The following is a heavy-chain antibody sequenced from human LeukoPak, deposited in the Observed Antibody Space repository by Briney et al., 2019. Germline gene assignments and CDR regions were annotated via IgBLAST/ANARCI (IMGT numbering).Heavy chain of an antibody. CDR3: AREVTGWFDP. J-gene: IGHJ5*02. CDR2: IDSSSNYI. V-gene: IGHV3-21*01. D-gene: IGHD1-14*01. CDR1: GFTFSSFS. Sequence: KPGGSLRLSCAASGFTFSSFSINWVRQAPGKGLEWVSSIDSSSNYIYYADSVKGRFTISRGNAKNSLYLQMNGLRAEDTAVYYCAREVTGWFDPWGQGTLVTVSS.